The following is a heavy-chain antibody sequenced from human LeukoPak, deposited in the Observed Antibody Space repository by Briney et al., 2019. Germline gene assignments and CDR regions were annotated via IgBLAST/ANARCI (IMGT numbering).Heavy chain of an antibody. V-gene: IGHV3-33*06. CDR3: AKMRGDILTGYYRGWFDP. Sequence: PGGSLRLSCAASGFTFSSYGMHWVRQAPGKGLEWVAVIWYDGSNKYYADSVKGRFTISRDNSKNTLYLQMNSLRAEDTAVYYCAKMRGDILTGYYRGWFDPWGQGTLVTVSS. CDR2: IWYDGSNK. J-gene: IGHJ5*02. CDR1: GFTFSSYG. D-gene: IGHD3-9*01.